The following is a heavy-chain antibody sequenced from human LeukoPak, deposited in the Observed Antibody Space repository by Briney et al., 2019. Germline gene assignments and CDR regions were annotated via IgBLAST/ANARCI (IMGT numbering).Heavy chain of an antibody. CDR1: GFTFSSYN. CDR3: ARGVRRRPDAFDI. J-gene: IGHJ3*02. CDR2: ISGSSNYI. D-gene: IGHD6-25*01. Sequence: GGSLRLSCAASGFTFSSYNMNWVRQAPGKGLEWVSSISGSSNYIYYADSVEGRFTISRDNAKNSLYLQVNSLRAEDTAVYYCARGVRRRPDAFDIWGQGTMVTVSS. V-gene: IGHV3-21*01.